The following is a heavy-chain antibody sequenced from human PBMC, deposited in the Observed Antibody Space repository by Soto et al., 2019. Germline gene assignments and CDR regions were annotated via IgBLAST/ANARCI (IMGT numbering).Heavy chain of an antibody. CDR2: IYWDDDK. CDR1: GFSLSTSGVG. Sequence: QITLKESGPTLVKPTQTLTLTCTFSGFSLSTSGVGVGWIRQPPGKALEWLALIYWDDDKRDSPSLKSRHTIPKDTSKNQVVLTRTSMDPVDTATYYCAHSLAASKYGDYEPINSFASWGKGTLFTVSS. V-gene: IGHV2-5*02. D-gene: IGHD4-17*01. CDR3: AHSLAASKYGDYEPINSFAS. J-gene: IGHJ4*02.